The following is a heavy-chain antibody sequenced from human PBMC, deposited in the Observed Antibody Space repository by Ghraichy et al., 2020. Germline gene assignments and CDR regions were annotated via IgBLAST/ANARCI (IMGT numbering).Heavy chain of an antibody. D-gene: IGHD6-19*01. V-gene: IGHV1-18*01. CDR1: GYTFTSYG. Sequence: ASVKVSCKASGYTFTSYGISWVRQAPGQGLEWMGWISAYNGNTNYAQKLQGRVTMTTDTSTSTAYMELRSLRSDDTAVYYCARAVADVYYYYYMDVWGKGTTVTVSS. J-gene: IGHJ6*03. CDR3: ARAVADVYYYYYMDV. CDR2: ISAYNGNT.